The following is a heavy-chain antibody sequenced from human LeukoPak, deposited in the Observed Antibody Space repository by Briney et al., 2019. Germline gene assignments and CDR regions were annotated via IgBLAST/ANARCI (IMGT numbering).Heavy chain of an antibody. CDR2: IYHSGST. CDR1: GYSISSGYY. J-gene: IGHJ6*04. Sequence: PSETLSLTCTVSGYSISSGYYWGWIRQPPGKGLEWIGSIYHSGSTYYNPSLKSRVTISVDTSKNQFSLKLSSVTAADTAVYYCARQTVTTALDVWGKGTTVTVSS. V-gene: IGHV4-38-2*02. D-gene: IGHD4-17*01. CDR3: ARQTVTTALDV.